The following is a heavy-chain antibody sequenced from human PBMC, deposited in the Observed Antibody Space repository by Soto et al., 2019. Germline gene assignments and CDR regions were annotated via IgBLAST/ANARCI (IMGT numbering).Heavy chain of an antibody. V-gene: IGHV1-18*01. Sequence: GASVKVSCKASGYTFTSYGISWVRQAPGQGLEWMGWISAYNGNTNYAQKLQGRVTMTTDTSTSTAYMELRSLRSDDTAVYYCASMYYYDSSGQNWYFDLWGRGTLVTVSS. CDR3: ASMYYYDSSGQNWYFDL. CDR2: ISAYNGNT. J-gene: IGHJ2*01. D-gene: IGHD3-22*01. CDR1: GYTFTSYG.